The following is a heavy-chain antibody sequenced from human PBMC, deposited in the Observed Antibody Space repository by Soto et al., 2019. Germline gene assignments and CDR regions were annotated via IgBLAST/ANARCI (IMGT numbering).Heavy chain of an antibody. D-gene: IGHD3-10*01. J-gene: IGHJ4*02. V-gene: IGHV3-23*01. CDR1: GFTLGRYG. Sequence: RGSLRLSCAASGFTLGRYGMSWVRQAPGKGLEWVSAVSPNGQGIYYADSVRGRFTISRDFSKNTVFLHMDSLRAEDTAVYYCAKDRDYPRDYFHYWGQGTLVTVS. CDR2: VSPNGQGI. CDR3: AKDRDYPRDYFHY.